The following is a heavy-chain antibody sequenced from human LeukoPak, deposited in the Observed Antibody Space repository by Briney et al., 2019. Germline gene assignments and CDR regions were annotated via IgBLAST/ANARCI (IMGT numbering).Heavy chain of an antibody. CDR1: GGSFSGYY. V-gene: IGHV4-34*01. D-gene: IGHD3-10*01. CDR2: INHSGST. Sequence: SETLSLTCAVYGGSFSGYYWSWIRQPPGKGLEWIGEINHSGSTNYNPSLKSRVTISVDTSKNQFSLKLSSVTAADTAVYYCARALKFGSGSYSYYYYGMDVWGQGTTVTVS. CDR3: ARALKFGSGSYSYYYYGMDV. J-gene: IGHJ6*02.